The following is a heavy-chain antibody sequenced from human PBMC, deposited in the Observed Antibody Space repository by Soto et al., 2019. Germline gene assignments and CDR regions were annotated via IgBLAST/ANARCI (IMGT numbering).Heavy chain of an antibody. D-gene: IGHD1-26*01. CDR2: INHSGST. Sequence: SETLSLTCAVYGGSFSGYYWSWIRQPPGKGLEWIGEINHSGSTNYNPSLKSRVTISVDTSKNQFSLKLSSVTAADTAVYYCAIYSGSYSYYYYYYMDVWGKGTTVTVSS. J-gene: IGHJ6*03. CDR1: GGSFSGYY. V-gene: IGHV4-34*01. CDR3: AIYSGSYSYYYYYYMDV.